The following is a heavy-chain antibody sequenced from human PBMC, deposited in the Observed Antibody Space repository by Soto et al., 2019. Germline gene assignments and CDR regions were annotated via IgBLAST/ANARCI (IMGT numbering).Heavy chain of an antibody. CDR2: IIPIFGTA. D-gene: IGHD2-21*02. CDR1: GGTFSSYA. Sequence: GASVKVSCKASGGTFSSYAISWVRQAPGQGLEWMGGIIPIFGTANYAQKFQGRVTITADKSTSTAYMELSSLRSEDTAVYYCARGPYYCGGDCYGAFDIWGQGTMVTVSS. CDR3: ARGPYYCGGDCYGAFDI. J-gene: IGHJ3*02. V-gene: IGHV1-69*06.